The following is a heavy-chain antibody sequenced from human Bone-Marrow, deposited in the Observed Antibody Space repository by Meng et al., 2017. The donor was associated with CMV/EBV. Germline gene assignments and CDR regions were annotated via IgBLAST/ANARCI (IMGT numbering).Heavy chain of an antibody. Sequence: GESLKISCAASGFTFDDYAMHWVRQAPGKGLEWVSSISSSSSYIYYADSVKGRFTISRDNAKNSLYLQMNSLRAEDTAVYYCARDYGRLGELSSGKNYYYYGMDVWGQGTTVTVSS. J-gene: IGHJ6*02. CDR1: GFTFDDYA. D-gene: IGHD3-16*02. V-gene: IGHV3-21*01. CDR2: ISSSSSYI. CDR3: ARDYGRLGELSSGKNYYYYGMDV.